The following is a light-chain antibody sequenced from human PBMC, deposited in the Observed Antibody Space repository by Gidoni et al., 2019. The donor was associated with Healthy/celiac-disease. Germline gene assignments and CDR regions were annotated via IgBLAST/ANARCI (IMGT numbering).Light chain of an antibody. CDR3: QQRSNLLT. Sequence: TLASPPSSSSPGEISTPSRRALHSVSCFVSCYQQQPGQPPRLLIYDATIRSTGLPAMFSGSGAGTDFTLTISRQAPEDFAFYYCQQRSNLLTFGGGTKVEIK. CDR1: HSVSCF. V-gene: IGKV3D-11*02. CDR2: DAT. J-gene: IGKJ4*01.